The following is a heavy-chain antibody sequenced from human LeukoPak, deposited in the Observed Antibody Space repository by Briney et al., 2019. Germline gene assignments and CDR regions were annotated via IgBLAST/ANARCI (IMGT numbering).Heavy chain of an antibody. Sequence: PGGSLRLSCAASGFTFSSYAMGWVRQAPGKGLEWVSGISGSGGSTDYADSVKGRFTISRDNSKNTLYLQMNSLRAEDTAVYYCAKGGSYRSYFDYWGQGALVTVPS. CDR3: AKGGSYRSYFDY. D-gene: IGHD3-16*02. V-gene: IGHV3-23*01. CDR1: GFTFSSYA. J-gene: IGHJ4*02. CDR2: ISGSGGST.